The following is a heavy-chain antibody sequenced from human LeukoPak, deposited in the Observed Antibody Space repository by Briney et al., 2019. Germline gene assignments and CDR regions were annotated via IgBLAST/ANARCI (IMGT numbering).Heavy chain of an antibody. Sequence: GGSLRHSCAASGFTVSSKYMSWVRQAPGKGLEWVSVVYSSGSTYYADSVKGRFTISRDNSKNTLSLQMNSLRAEDTAVYYCATSLASARAAGYYFDYWGQGTLVTVSS. CDR2: VYSSGST. CDR3: ATSLASARAAGYYFDY. V-gene: IGHV3-66*01. CDR1: GFTVSSKY. J-gene: IGHJ4*02. D-gene: IGHD6-6*01.